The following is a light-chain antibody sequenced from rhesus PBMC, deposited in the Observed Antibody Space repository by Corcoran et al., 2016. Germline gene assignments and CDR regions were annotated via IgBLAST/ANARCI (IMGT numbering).Light chain of an antibody. V-gene: IGKV3-24*01. CDR2: GAS. CDR1: QSVITR. Sequence: VMTQSPATLSLSPGERATLSCRASQSVITRLAWYQQQPGQAPRLLIYGASSRATGIPDRFRGSGAGTDFTLTISSLEPEDVAVYYGLHHNKWPLTFGGGTKVELK. J-gene: IGKJ4*01. CDR3: LHHNKWPLT.